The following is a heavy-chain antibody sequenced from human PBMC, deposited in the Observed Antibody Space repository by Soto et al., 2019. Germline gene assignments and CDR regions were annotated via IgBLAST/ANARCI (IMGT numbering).Heavy chain of an antibody. CDR1: GFTFSSYA. Sequence: PGGSLRLSCAASGFTFSSYAMSWVRQAPGKGLEWVSAISGSGGSTYYADSVKSWFTISRDNSKNTLYLQMNSLRAEDTAVHYCAKGTITMVRGELNWFDPWGQGTMVTVYS. V-gene: IGHV3-23*01. J-gene: IGHJ5*02. CDR3: AKGTITMVRGELNWFDP. CDR2: ISGSGGST. D-gene: IGHD3-10*01.